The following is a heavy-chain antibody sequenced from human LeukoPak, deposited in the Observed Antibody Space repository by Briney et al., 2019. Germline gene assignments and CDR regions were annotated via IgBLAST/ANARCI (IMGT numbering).Heavy chain of an antibody. D-gene: IGHD3-9*01. CDR3: ASVDIQDY. J-gene: IGHJ4*02. CDR2: INHSGST. CDR1: GGSFSGYY. V-gene: IGHV4-34*01. Sequence: SETLSLTCAVYGGSFSGYYWSWIRQPPGKGLEWIGEINHSGSTNYNPSLKSRVTISVDTSKNQFSLKLSSVTAADTAVYYCASVDIQDYWGQGTLVTVSS.